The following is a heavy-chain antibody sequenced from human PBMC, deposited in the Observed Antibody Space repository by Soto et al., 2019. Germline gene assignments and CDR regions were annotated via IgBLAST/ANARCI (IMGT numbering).Heavy chain of an antibody. Sequence: GGSMRLSCAAAGFPFSSYAMSWVRQATGKGLEWVSAISGSGGSTYYADSVKGRFTISRDNSKNTLYLQMNSLRAEDTAVYYCAHTVAYYFDYWGQGTLVTVSS. CDR1: GFPFSSYA. CDR2: ISGSGGST. D-gene: IGHD4-17*01. V-gene: IGHV3-23*01. J-gene: IGHJ4*02. CDR3: AHTVAYYFDY.